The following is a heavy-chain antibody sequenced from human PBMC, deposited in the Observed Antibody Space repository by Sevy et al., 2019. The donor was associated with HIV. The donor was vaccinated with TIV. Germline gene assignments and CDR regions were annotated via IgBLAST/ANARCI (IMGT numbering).Heavy chain of an antibody. V-gene: IGHV3-73*01. CDR3: TCGYGRFDY. J-gene: IGHJ4*02. CDR2: IRTKPNNYAT. CDR1: GFTFSGSA. Sequence: GGSLRLSCAASGFTFSGSAFHWVRQTPGKGLEWLGLIRTKPNNYATAYSASVKGRFVVSRDDSKNTAYLQLNSLKIEDTAVYYCTCGYGRFDYWGQGTLVTVSS. D-gene: IGHD5-18*01.